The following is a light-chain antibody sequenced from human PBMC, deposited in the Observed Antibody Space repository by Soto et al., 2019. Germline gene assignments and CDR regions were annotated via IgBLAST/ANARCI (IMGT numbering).Light chain of an antibody. CDR3: QQYNQWPPLT. CDR1: QRVSRD. J-gene: IGKJ4*01. Sequence: EIVMTQSPAALSVSQGERVTLSCRASQRVSRDLAWYQQKPGQAPRLLIYDTSTRATGVPARFSGSGSGTEFTLTISDLQSEDFAVYYCQQYNQWPPLTFGGGTKVDIK. V-gene: IGKV3D-15*01. CDR2: DTS.